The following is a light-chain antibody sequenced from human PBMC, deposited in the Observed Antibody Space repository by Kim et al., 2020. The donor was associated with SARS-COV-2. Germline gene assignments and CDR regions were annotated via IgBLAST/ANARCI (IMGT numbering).Light chain of an antibody. CDR3: QESYRTPYT. J-gene: IGKJ2*01. V-gene: IGKV1-39*01. CDR1: LSIATY. CDR2: SAS. Sequence: DIQMTQSPSSLSASVGDTVTITCRASLSIATYLNWFQLKPGRAPKILIFSASSLRSGVPSRFSGSGSGTDFTLSISDLQPEDFATYSCQESYRTPYTFGQGTKLEI.